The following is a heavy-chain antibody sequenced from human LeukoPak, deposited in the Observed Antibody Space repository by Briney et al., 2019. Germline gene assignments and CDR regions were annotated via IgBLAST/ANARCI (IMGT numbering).Heavy chain of an antibody. V-gene: IGHV4-59*08. J-gene: IGHJ4*02. CDR1: GGSISGYY. CDR2: ISYSGST. Sequence: PSETLSLTCTVSGGSISGYYWSWIWQPPGKGLEWIGYISYSGSTNHNPSLKSRVSISVDTSKNQFSLNLNSVTAAGTAVFYCARHGSGWSFDYWGQGTLVTVSS. D-gene: IGHD6-19*01. CDR3: ARHGSGWSFDY.